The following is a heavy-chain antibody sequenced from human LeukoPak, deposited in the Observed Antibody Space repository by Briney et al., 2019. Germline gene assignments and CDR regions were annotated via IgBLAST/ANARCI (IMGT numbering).Heavy chain of an antibody. V-gene: IGHV4-38-2*02. D-gene: IGHD3-10*01. Sequence: SETLSLTCTVSGYSISSGYYWGRIRQPPGKGLEWIGSIYHSGSTDYNPSLKSRVTISVDKSKNQFSLKLSSVTAADTAVYYCARDTYYYGSGSYIDYWGQGTLVTVSS. J-gene: IGHJ4*02. CDR1: GYSISSGYY. CDR2: IYHSGST. CDR3: ARDTYYYGSGSYIDY.